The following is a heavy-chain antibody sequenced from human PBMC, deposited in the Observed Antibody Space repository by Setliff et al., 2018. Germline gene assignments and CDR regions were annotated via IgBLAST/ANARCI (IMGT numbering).Heavy chain of an antibody. J-gene: IGHJ4*02. CDR2: MNTNSGDT. CDR1: AYSFSGYY. CDR3: ARSSGPRVVLAADFDY. D-gene: IGHD3-9*01. V-gene: IGHV1-2*02. Sequence: ASVKVSCKTSAYSFSGYYIHWVRQAPGQGLEWMGWMNTNSGDTKYTQKFQGRVTMTRDTSISTAYMELSRLRSDDTAVYYCARSSGPRVVLAADFDYWGQGTLVTVSS.